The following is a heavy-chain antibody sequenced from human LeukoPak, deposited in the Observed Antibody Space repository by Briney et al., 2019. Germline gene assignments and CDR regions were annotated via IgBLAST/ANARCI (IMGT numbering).Heavy chain of an antibody. CDR3: AKVGRKVATIDFGY. V-gene: IGHV3-23*01. J-gene: IGHJ4*02. CDR1: GFTFDDYA. CDR2: ISGSGGST. Sequence: PGGSLRLSCAASGFTFDDYAMHWVRQAPGKGLEWVSAISGSGGSTYYADSVKGRFTISRDNSKNTLYLQMNSLRAEDTAVYYCAKVGRKVATIDFGYWGQGTLVTVSS. D-gene: IGHD5-12*01.